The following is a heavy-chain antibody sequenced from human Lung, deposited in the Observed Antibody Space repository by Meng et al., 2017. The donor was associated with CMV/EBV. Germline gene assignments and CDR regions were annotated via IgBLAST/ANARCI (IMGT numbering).Heavy chain of an antibody. D-gene: IGHD4-17*01. CDR3: ARLDDYGDTSKFDV. CDR2: INPNSGDT. V-gene: IGHV1-2*02. J-gene: IGHJ6*02. CDR1: GYTFTGYY. Sequence: SVKVSXKTFGYTFTGYYIHWVRQAPGPGLEWMGWINPNSGDTTYAQNFQGRVTMTRDTSITTAYMELSRLRSDDTAVYYCARLDDYGDTSKFDVWGQRTTVTVSS.